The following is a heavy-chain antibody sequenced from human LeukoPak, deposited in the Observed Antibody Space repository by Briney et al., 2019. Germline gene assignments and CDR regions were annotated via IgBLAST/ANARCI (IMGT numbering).Heavy chain of an antibody. CDR3: ARQTGSGLFTLP. CDR2: IYYSGST. J-gene: IGHJ4*02. D-gene: IGHD3/OR15-3a*01. CDR1: GGSISSSSYY. V-gene: IGHV4-39*01. Sequence: SETLSLTCTVSGGSISSSSYYWGWIRQPPGKGLEWIGSIYYSGSTYYNPSLKSRVTISVDTSKNQFSLKLSSVTAADTAVYYCARQTGSGLFTLPGGQGTLVTVSS.